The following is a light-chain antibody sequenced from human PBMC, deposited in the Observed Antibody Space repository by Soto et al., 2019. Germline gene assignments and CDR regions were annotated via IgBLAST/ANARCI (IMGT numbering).Light chain of an antibody. V-gene: IGKV3-15*01. Sequence: EIVMTQSPATLSVSPGDRATLSCRASHSVDSRLAWYQQKPGQAPRLLIYDASTRATGLQARFSGSGSGTEFTLTISSLQSEDFAVYYCQHYTNWPLTFGGGTKVEIK. CDR1: HSVDSR. CDR3: QHYTNWPLT. CDR2: DAS. J-gene: IGKJ4*01.